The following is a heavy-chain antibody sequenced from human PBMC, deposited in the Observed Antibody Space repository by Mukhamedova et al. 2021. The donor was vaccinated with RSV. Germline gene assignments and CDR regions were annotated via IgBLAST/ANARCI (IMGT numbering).Heavy chain of an antibody. CDR3: ARTGWNYYDSSGDDY. V-gene: IGHV4-39*07. Sequence: GSIYYSGSTYYNPSLKSRVTISVDTSKNQFSLKLSSVTAADTAVYYCARTGWNYYDSSGDDYWGQGTLVTVSS. J-gene: IGHJ4*02. D-gene: IGHD3-22*01. CDR2: IYYSGST.